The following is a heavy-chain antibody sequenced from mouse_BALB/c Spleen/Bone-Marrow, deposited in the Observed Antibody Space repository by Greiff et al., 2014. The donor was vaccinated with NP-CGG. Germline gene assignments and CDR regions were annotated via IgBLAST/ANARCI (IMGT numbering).Heavy chain of an antibody. CDR1: GYTFTSYW. CDR3: ARFPFYYGSSFYYFDY. J-gene: IGHJ2*01. CDR2: IAPGSGST. Sequence: DLVKPGASVKLSCKASGYTFTSYWINWIKQRPGQGLEWIGRIAPGSGSTYYNEMFKGKATLTVDTSSSTAYIQLSILSSEDSAVYLCARFPFYYGSSFYYFDYWGQGTTLTVSS. D-gene: IGHD1-1*01. V-gene: IGHV1S41*01.